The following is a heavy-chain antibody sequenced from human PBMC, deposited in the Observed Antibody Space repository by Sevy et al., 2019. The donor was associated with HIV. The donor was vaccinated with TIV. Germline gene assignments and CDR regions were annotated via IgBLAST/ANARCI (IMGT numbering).Heavy chain of an antibody. D-gene: IGHD3-22*01. Sequence: GGSLRLSCEASGFTFSSYEMNWVRQAPGKGLEWVSYISSSGTTIKYAGSVKGRFTISRDNAKNSLYMQMNSLRAEDTAVYYCARVDANYDKGFDPWGQGTLVTVS. CDR2: ISSSGTTI. V-gene: IGHV3-48*03. J-gene: IGHJ5*02. CDR3: ARVDANYDKGFDP. CDR1: GFTFSSYE.